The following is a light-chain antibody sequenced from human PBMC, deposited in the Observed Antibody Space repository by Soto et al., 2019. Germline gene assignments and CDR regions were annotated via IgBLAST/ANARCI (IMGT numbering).Light chain of an antibody. CDR2: GAS. Sequence: EIVLTQSPGTLSLSPGERATLSCRASQSVSSSYLAWYQQKPGQAPRLLIYGASGRGTGIPDRFSGSGSGTDFTLTISRMEPEDFAVYYCQQYGSSRRVYTFGQGTKLEIK. CDR1: QSVSSSY. V-gene: IGKV3-20*01. J-gene: IGKJ2*01. CDR3: QQYGSSRRVYT.